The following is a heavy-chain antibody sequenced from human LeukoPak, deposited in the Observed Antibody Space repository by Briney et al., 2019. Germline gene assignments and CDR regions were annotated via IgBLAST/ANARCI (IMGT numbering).Heavy chain of an antibody. D-gene: IGHD4-23*01. CDR2: ISAYNGNT. V-gene: IGHV1-18*01. Sequence: GASVKVSCKASGYTFTSYGISWVRQAPGQGLEWMGWISAYNGNTNYAQKLQGRVNMTTDTSTSTAYMELRSLRSDDTAVYYCARDLGYGGNSYYYYGMDVWGQGTTVTVSS. CDR1: GYTFTSYG. CDR3: ARDLGYGGNSYYYYGMDV. J-gene: IGHJ6*02.